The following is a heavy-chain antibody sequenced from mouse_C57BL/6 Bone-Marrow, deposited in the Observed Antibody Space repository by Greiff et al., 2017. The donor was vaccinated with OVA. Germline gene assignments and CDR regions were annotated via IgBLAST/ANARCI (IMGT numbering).Heavy chain of an antibody. CDR2: LYPGDGDT. CDR1: GYAFSSSW. Sequence: VQLQQPGPELVKPGASVKISCKASGYAFSSSWMNWVKQRPGKGLEWIGRLYPGDGDTNYNGKFKGQATLTADKSSSTAYMQLISRTSEDSAVYFCARRGSSYYFDYWGQGTTLTVSS. CDR3: ARRGSSYYFDY. J-gene: IGHJ2*01. V-gene: IGHV1-82*01.